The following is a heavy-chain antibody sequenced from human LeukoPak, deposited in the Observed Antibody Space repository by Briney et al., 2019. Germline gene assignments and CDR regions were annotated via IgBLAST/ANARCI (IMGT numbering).Heavy chain of an antibody. J-gene: IGHJ4*02. CDR1: GFTFSSYG. CDR2: ISGSGGST. Sequence: GGSLRLSCAASGFTFSSYGMSWVRQAPGKGLEWVSAISGSGGSTYYADSVKGRFTISRDNSKNTLYLQMNSLRAEDTAVYYCAKTPVADTTYYFDYWGRGTLVTVSS. V-gene: IGHV3-23*01. D-gene: IGHD6-19*01. CDR3: AKTPVADTTYYFDY.